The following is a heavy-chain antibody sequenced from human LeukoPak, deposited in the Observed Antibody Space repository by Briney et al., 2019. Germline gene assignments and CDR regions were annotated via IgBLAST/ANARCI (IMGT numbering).Heavy chain of an antibody. CDR2: IYSGGST. Sequence: GGSLRLSCTASGFTFSNYWMSWVRQAPGKGLEWVSIIYSGGSTYYADSVKGRFTISRDNSKNTLYLQMSSLRAEDTAVYYCARHSSSWYFAFDIWGQGTMVTVSS. CDR1: GFTFSNYW. D-gene: IGHD6-13*01. J-gene: IGHJ3*02. V-gene: IGHV3-66*04. CDR3: ARHSSSWYFAFDI.